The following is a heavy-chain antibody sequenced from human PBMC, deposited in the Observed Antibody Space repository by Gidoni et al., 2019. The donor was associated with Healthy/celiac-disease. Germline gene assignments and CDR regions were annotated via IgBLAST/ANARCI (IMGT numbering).Heavy chain of an antibody. CDR3: AKDLNEEDIVLVPAAKSGLGFDP. J-gene: IGHJ5*02. D-gene: IGHD2-2*01. Sequence: GLEWVAVISYDGSNKYYADSVKGRFTISRDNSKNTLYLQMNSLRAEDTAVYYCAKDLNEEDIVLVPAAKSGLGFDPWGQGTLVTVSS. V-gene: IGHV3-30*18. CDR2: ISYDGSNK.